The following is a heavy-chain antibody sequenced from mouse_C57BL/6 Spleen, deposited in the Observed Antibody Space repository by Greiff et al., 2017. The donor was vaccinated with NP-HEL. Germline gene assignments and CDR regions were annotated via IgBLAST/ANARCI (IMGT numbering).Heavy chain of an antibody. CDR3: ARQGNYGSSLAWFAY. D-gene: IGHD1-1*01. J-gene: IGHJ3*01. CDR1: GFTFSDYY. CDR2: ISNGGGST. Sequence: EVQVVESGGGLVQPGGSLKLSCAASGFTFSDYYMYWVRQTPEKRLEWVAYISNGGGSTYYPDTVKGRFTISRDNAKNTLYLQMSRLKSEDTAMYYCARQGNYGSSLAWFAYWGQGTLVTVSA. V-gene: IGHV5-12*01.